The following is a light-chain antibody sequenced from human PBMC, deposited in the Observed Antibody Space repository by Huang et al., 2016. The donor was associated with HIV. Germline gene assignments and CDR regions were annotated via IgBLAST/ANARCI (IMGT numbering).Light chain of an antibody. CDR2: LGS. V-gene: IGKV2-28*01. J-gene: IGKJ3*01. CDR3: MQGLQPPLT. Sequence: DIVMTQSPLSLPVTPGEPASISCRSSQSLLHSNGYNYLDWYLQKPGQSPQLLIYLGSNRASGVPDRFSGSGSGTDFTLKISRVEAEDVGVYYCMQGLQPPLTFGPGTKVDIK. CDR1: QSLLHSNGYNY.